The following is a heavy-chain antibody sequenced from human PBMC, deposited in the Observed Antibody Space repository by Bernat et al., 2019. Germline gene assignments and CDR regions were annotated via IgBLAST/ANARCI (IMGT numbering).Heavy chain of an antibody. CDR1: AGSISSHNYF. CDR3: ARLRIAAAGHFDY. D-gene: IGHD6-13*01. V-gene: IGHV4-39*01. J-gene: IGHJ4*02. Sequence: QLQLQESGPGLVKPSETLSLTCTVSAGSISSHNYFWGWIREPPGKGLEWIGSVYSGGSTYYNPSLKGRVTISVDTSKNQFSLKLSSVTAADTAVYYCARLRIAAAGHFDYWGQGTLVTVSS. CDR2: VYSGGST.